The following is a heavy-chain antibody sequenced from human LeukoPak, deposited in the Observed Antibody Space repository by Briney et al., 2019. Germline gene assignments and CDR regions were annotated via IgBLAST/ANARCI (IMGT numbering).Heavy chain of an antibody. CDR3: ARYPPRGGGMDV. CDR2: LYDSGST. J-gene: IGHJ6*02. Sequence: SETLSLTCTVSGGSVSSGGYYWTWIRQRPGKVLEWIGYLYDSGSTNYNPSLRSRVTISVDATKKQFSLKLSSVTAADTAVYYCARYPPRGGGMDVWGQGTTVTVSS. CDR1: GGSVSSGGYY. V-gene: IGHV4-61*08.